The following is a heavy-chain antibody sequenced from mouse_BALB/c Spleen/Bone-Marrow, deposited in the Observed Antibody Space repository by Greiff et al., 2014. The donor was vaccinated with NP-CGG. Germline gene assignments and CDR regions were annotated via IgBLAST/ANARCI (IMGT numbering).Heavy chain of an antibody. V-gene: IGHV5-4*02. CDR3: TRDRGVQGYAMDY. D-gene: IGHD2-14*01. J-gene: IGHJ4*01. CDR2: ISDGGSYI. Sequence: EVKLMESGGGLVKPGGSLKLSCAASGFTFSDFYMYWVRQTPEKRLEWVATISDGGSYIYYPDSVKGRFTISRDDAKNNLYLQMSSLKSEDTAMYYCTRDRGVQGYAMDYWGQGTSVTDSS. CDR1: GFTFSDFY.